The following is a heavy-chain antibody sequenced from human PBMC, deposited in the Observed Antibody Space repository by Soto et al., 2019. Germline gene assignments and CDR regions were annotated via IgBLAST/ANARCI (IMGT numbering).Heavy chain of an antibody. CDR1: GGTFSRYS. D-gene: IGHD2-2*01. J-gene: IGHJ6*02. Sequence: QVQLVQSGAEVKKPGSSVKVSCKASGGTFSRYSITWVRQAPGHGVEWIGRIIPIFGIPTYAQKFQGRGTITAGDSTSTAYMELRRLSSDETAVYYCAREDRVRETGLVPGGIDAMDVWGEGTTVTVS. V-gene: IGHV1-69*08. CDR3: AREDRVRETGLVPGGIDAMDV. CDR2: IIPIFGIP.